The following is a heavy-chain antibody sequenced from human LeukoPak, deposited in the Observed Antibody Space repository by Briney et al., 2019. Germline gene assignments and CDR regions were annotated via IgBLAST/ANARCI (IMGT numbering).Heavy chain of an antibody. CDR1: AGSISSGDYY. Sequence: SETLSLTCTVSAGSISSGDYYWSWIRQPPGKGLEWIGYIYYSGSTIYNPSLKGRLSISIDTSKNQFSLKLSSVTAADTAVYYCAREGHDFWSGSRGWFDPWGQGTLVTVSS. D-gene: IGHD3-3*01. CDR3: AREGHDFWSGSRGWFDP. V-gene: IGHV4-30-4*01. CDR2: IYYSGST. J-gene: IGHJ5*02.